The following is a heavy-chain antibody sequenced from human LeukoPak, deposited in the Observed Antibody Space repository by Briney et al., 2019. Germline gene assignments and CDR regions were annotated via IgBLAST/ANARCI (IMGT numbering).Heavy chain of an antibody. J-gene: IGHJ4*02. Sequence: PSETLSLTCTVSGGSISSYYWSWIRRPPGKGLEWIGYIYYSGSTNYNPSLKSRVTISVDTSKNQFSLKLNSVTAADTAVYYCARVRYSGPLDYWGQGTLVTVSS. D-gene: IGHD1-26*01. V-gene: IGHV4-59*12. CDR2: IYYSGST. CDR3: ARVRYSGPLDY. CDR1: GGSISSYY.